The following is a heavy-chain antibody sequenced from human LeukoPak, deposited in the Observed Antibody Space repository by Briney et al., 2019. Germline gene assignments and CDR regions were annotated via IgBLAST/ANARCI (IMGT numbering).Heavy chain of an antibody. D-gene: IGHD3-16*02. CDR2: IYTSGST. Sequence: SETLSLTCTVSGGSISSYYWSWIRQPAGKGLEWIGRIYTSGSTNYNPSLKSRVTMSVDTSKNQFSLKLSSVTAADTAVYYCAREAYDYVWGSYRYTVDYWGQGTLVTVSS. CDR3: AREAYDYVWGSYRYTVDY. J-gene: IGHJ4*02. V-gene: IGHV4-4*07. CDR1: GGSISSYY.